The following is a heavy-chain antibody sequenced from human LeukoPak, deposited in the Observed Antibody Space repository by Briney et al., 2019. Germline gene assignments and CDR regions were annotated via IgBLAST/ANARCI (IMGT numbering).Heavy chain of an antibody. D-gene: IGHD3-10*01. Sequence: GGSLRLSCAASGFTFSSYGMHWVRQAPGKGLEWVAVIWYDGSNKYYADSVKGRFTISRDNSKNTLSLQMNSLRAEDTAVFYCARGTNYYGSGSYYPPDYWGQGTLVTVSS. J-gene: IGHJ4*02. V-gene: IGHV3-33*01. CDR2: IWYDGSNK. CDR1: GFTFSSYG. CDR3: ARGTNYYGSGSYYPPDY.